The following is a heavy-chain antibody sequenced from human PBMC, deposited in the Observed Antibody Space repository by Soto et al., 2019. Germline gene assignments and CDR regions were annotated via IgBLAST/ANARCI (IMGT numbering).Heavy chain of an antibody. CDR1: GGSFSGYY. CDR3: AVYDTSGYSISS. CDR2: INHSGST. V-gene: IGHV4-34*01. D-gene: IGHD3-22*01. J-gene: IGHJ5*02. Sequence: PSETLSLTCAVYGGSFSGYYWSWIRQPPGKGLEWIGEINHSGSTNYNPSLKSRVTISVDTSKNQFSLKLSSVTAADTAVYYCAVYDTSGYSISSWGQGTLVTVSS.